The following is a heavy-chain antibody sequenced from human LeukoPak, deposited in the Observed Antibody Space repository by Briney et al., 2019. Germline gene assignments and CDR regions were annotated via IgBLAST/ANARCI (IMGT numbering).Heavy chain of an antibody. V-gene: IGHV4-4*07. J-gene: IGHJ6*03. CDR3: ARSTGFYTTYYMDV. CDR2: IRSDGTT. CDR1: GDSMGSYY. D-gene: IGHD3-22*01. Sequence: KTSETLSLTCTVSGDSMGSYYWNWLRQPAGKGLEWIGRIRSDGTTYNNPSLESAVTMSVDTSNNHFSPRLSSVTAADTAVYYCARSTGFYTTYYMDVWGKGTTVTVSS.